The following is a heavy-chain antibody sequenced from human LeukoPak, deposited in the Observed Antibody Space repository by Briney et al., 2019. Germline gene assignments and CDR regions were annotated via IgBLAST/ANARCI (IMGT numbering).Heavy chain of an antibody. V-gene: IGHV4-34*01. J-gene: IGHJ4*02. CDR1: GGSFNGYY. Sequence: SGTLSLTCAVYGGSFNGYYWSWIRQPPGKGLEWIGEINHSGSTNYNPSLKSRVTISVDTSKNQFSLKLSSVTAADTAVYYCARGLGAVDYWGQGTLVTVSS. CDR3: ARGLGAVDY. D-gene: IGHD1-26*01. CDR2: INHSGST.